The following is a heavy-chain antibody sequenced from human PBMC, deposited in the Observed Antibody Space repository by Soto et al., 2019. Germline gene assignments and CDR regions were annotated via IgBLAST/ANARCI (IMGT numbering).Heavy chain of an antibody. D-gene: IGHD1-26*01. J-gene: IGHJ6*02. CDR3: ARDGREASGMDV. CDR1: GGSISSHY. CDR2: IYYRGST. V-gene: IGHV4-59*11. Sequence: SETLSLTYTVSGGSISSHYWSWVRQAPGKGLEWIGHIYYRGSTSYNPSLRSRSTISVDTSNNQFSLKLNSVTTADTAVYYCARDGREASGMDVWGQGTKVTVSS.